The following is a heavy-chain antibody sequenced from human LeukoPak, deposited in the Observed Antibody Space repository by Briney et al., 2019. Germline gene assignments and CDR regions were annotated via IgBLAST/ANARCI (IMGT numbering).Heavy chain of an antibody. CDR3: ARLGWGSAGWFDP. D-gene: IGHD7-27*01. J-gene: IGHJ5*02. Sequence: SQTLSLTCAISGDSVSSNSAAWNWLRQSPSRGLEWLGRTYYRSKWFDDYAVSVKSRITINPDTSKNQFSLQLNSVTPEDTAVYYCARLGWGSAGWFDPWGQGTLVTVSS. V-gene: IGHV6-1*01. CDR1: GDSVSSNSAA. CDR2: TYYRSKWFD.